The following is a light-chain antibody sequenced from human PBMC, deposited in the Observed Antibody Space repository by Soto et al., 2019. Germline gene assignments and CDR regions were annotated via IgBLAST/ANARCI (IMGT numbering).Light chain of an antibody. J-gene: IGLJ2*01. V-gene: IGLV2-14*03. CDR1: SSDIGGYNY. Sequence: QSVLTQPASVSGSPGQSITISCTGTSSDIGGYNYVSWYQHHPGKAPKLMIYDVSNRPSGVSNRFSGSKSGNTASLTISGLQADDEADYYCSSYTSSSPPVVGGGTKLTVL. CDR3: SSYTSSSPPV. CDR2: DVS.